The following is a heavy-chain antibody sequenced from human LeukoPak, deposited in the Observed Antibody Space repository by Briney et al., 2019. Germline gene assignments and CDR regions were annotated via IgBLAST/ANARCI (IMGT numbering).Heavy chain of an antibody. D-gene: IGHD3-3*01. Sequence: GGFLRLSCAASGFTFSSYAMSWVRQAPGKGLEWVSAISGSGGSTYYADSVKGRFTISRDNSKNTLYLQMNSLRAEDTAVYYCAKGGPYYDFWSGYYTSFDYWGQGTLVTVSS. CDR2: ISGSGGST. V-gene: IGHV3-23*01. CDR3: AKGGPYYDFWSGYYTSFDY. CDR1: GFTFSSYA. J-gene: IGHJ4*02.